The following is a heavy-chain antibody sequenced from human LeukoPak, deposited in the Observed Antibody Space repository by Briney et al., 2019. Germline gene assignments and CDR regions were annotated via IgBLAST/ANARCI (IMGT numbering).Heavy chain of an antibody. V-gene: IGHV4-39*01. CDR1: GGSISSSSYY. J-gene: IGHJ4*02. D-gene: IGHD1-7*01. CDR2: IYYSGST. CDR3: AKAFWNYKLDY. Sequence: SETLSLTCTVSGGSISSSSYYWGWIRQPPGKGLEWIGSIYYSGSTYYNPSLKSRVTISVDTSKNQFSLKLSSVTAADTAVYYCAKAFWNYKLDYWGQGTLVTVSS.